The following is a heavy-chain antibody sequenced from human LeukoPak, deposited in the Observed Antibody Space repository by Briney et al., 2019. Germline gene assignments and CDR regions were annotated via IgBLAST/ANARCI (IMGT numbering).Heavy chain of an antibody. CDR3: ARGGGYNPYY. CDR1: GRSISSGSYY. Sequence: RPSETLSLTCTVSGRSISSGSYYWNWLRQPAGKGLEWIGRIYTSGSTNYNPSLKSRVTISVDTSKNQFSLKLSFVTAADTAVYYCARGGGYNPYYWGQGTLVTVSS. V-gene: IGHV4-61*02. D-gene: IGHD5-24*01. CDR2: IYTSGST. J-gene: IGHJ4*02.